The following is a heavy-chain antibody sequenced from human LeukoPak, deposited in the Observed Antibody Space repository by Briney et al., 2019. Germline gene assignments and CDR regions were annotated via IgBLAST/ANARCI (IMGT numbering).Heavy chain of an antibody. CDR3: ARGPLYYDFSDMGV. J-gene: IGHJ6*03. CDR2: INHSGST. CDR1: GGSFSGYY. V-gene: IGHV4-34*01. D-gene: IGHD3-3*01. Sequence: SETLSLTCAVYGGSFSGYYWSWIRQPPGKGQEWIGEINHSGSTNYNPSLKSRVTISVDTSKNQFSLKLSSVTAADTAVYYCARGPLYYDFSDMGVWGKGTTVTVSS.